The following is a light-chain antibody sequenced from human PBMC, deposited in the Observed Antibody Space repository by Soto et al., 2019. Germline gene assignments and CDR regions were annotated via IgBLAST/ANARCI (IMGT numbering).Light chain of an antibody. J-gene: IGKJ2*02. V-gene: IGKV3-11*01. Sequence: EIVLTQSPATLPLSPGERGTLSCRASQNLGTLYLAWFQQKSGQAPRLLIYDAYTRATGVAARFTGSGSATDFSLTITSLEPEDFAVYYCQQRAKWPSTFGPGTKVDIK. CDR1: QNLGTLY. CDR2: DAY. CDR3: QQRAKWPST.